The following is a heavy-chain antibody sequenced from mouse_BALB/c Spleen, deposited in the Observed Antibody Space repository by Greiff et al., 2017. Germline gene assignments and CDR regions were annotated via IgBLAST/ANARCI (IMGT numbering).Heavy chain of an antibody. Sequence: DVKLVESGGGLVKPGGSLKLSCAASGFTFSSYAMSWVRQTPEKRLEWVATISSGGSYTYYPDSVKGRFTISRDNAKNTLYLQMSSLRSEDTAMYYCARSFYGNYGYFDYWGQGTTLTVSS. CDR2: ISSGGSYT. J-gene: IGHJ2*01. V-gene: IGHV5-9-3*01. CDR1: GFTFSSYA. CDR3: ARSFYGNYGYFDY. D-gene: IGHD2-10*01.